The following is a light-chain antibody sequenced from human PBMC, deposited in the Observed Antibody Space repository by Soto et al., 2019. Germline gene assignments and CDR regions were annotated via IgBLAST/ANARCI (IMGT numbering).Light chain of an antibody. CDR2: GAS. Sequence: EIVLTQSPGTLSLSPGERATLSCRASQSVSSTFLAWYQQKPGQAPSLLIYGASTRATGIPDRFSGSGSGTDFTLTISRLEPEDFAVYYCQQFGNSPGYTFGQGTKLEIK. J-gene: IGKJ2*01. CDR1: QSVSSTF. V-gene: IGKV3-20*01. CDR3: QQFGNSPGYT.